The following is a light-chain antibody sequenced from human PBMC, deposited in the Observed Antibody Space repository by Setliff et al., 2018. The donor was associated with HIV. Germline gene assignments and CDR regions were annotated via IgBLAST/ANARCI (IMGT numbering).Light chain of an antibody. CDR3: SSYTTNWKFG. CDR2: DVT. Sequence: QSVLTQPASVSGSPGQSITISCTGTSSDVGSYDFVSWYQQHPGKVPKLLIYDVTGRTSGVSHRFSGSKSGNTASLTISGLQAEDEADYFGSSYTTNWKFGVGTGTKV. J-gene: IGLJ1*01. CDR1: SSDVGSYDF. V-gene: IGLV2-14*03.